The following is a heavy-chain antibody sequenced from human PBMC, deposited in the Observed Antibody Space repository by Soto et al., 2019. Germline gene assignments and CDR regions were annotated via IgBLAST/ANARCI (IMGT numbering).Heavy chain of an antibody. J-gene: IGHJ4*02. CDR2: IHHTGTT. CDR3: ATRNYSASPR. Sequence: SETLSLTCTVSGGSISSNKNYYGWIRQPPGKGPEWIGEIHHTGTTNYNASVASRVTISLDKSKNHFSLQLRSVTAADTAAYYCATRNYSASPRWGPGIRVTSPQ. CDR1: GGSISSNKNY. D-gene: IGHD1-26*01. V-gene: IGHV4-61*05.